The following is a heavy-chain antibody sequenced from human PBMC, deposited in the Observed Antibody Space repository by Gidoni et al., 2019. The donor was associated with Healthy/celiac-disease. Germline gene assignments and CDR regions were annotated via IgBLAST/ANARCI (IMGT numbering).Heavy chain of an antibody. J-gene: IGHJ4*02. CDR1: GGSISSGGYY. V-gene: IGHV4-31*03. D-gene: IGHD3-3*01. CDR3: ARGVPYYDFWSGYYGYYFDY. Sequence: QVQLQESGPGLVKPSQTLSLTCTVSGGSISSGGYYWSWIRQHPGKGLEWIGYIYHSGSTYYNPSLKSRVTISVDTSKNQFSLKLSSVTAADTAVYYCARGVPYYDFWSGYYGYYFDYWGQGTLVTVSS. CDR2: IYHSGST.